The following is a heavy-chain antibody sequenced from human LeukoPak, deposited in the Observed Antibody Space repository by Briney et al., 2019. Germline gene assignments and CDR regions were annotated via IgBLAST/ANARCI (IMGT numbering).Heavy chain of an antibody. CDR1: GSTFSSSG. CDR3: ARGGWHAAGWYPDH. J-gene: IGHJ5*02. Sequence: ASVKVSSRASGSTFSSSGISRGRQAPGQGLEWMGWISTYNGNTNYAQKLQGRVTMTTDTSTSTAYMELRSLRSDDTAVYYCARGGWHAAGWYPDHWGQGTLVTVAS. D-gene: IGHD6-19*01. V-gene: IGHV1-18*01. CDR2: ISTYNGNT.